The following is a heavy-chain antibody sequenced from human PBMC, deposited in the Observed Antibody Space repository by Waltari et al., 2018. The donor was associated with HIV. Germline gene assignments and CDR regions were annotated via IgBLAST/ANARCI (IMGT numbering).Heavy chain of an antibody. V-gene: IGHV3-30*04. Sequence: QVQLVESGGGVVQPGGSLRLSCVASGLTFSPFAFHWVRQAPGKGLEGVALISNGGMNKVYADSLKVRFTISRDNSKNTLYLQINSLRSEDTAVYYCARDGHFYDSRPLDHWGQGTLVTVSS. CDR1: GLTFSPFA. J-gene: IGHJ4*02. CDR3: ARDGHFYDSRPLDH. D-gene: IGHD3-22*01. CDR2: ISNGGMNK.